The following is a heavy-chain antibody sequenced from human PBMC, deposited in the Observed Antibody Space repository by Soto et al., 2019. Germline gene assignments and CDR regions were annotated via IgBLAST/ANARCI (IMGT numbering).Heavy chain of an antibody. CDR1: GYTFTSYG. J-gene: IGHJ4*02. CDR2: ISAYNGNT. CDR3: ARTIAAAGRGYFDY. D-gene: IGHD6-13*01. Sequence: ASVKVSCKASGYTFTSYGISWVRQAPGQGLEWMGWISAYNGNTNYAQKLQGRVTMTTDTSTSTAYMELRSLRSDDTAVYYCARTIAAAGRGYFDYWGQGTLVTGSA. V-gene: IGHV1-18*04.